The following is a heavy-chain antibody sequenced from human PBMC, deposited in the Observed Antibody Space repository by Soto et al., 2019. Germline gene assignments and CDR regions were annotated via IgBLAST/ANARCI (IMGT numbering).Heavy chain of an antibody. CDR1: GYPFISYV. J-gene: IGHJ5*02. Sequence: QVQLVQSGAEVKKPGASVKVSCKASGYPFISYVIHWVRQAPGQRLEWMGWINAGNGDAKCSQKFQDRVTITWDTSASTAHMEVSSLRSEDTAVYYCAGDRYCNNGVCYTGWFDPWGQGTLVTVSS. CDR3: AGDRYCNNGVCYTGWFDP. CDR2: INAGNGDA. V-gene: IGHV1-3*01. D-gene: IGHD2-8*01.